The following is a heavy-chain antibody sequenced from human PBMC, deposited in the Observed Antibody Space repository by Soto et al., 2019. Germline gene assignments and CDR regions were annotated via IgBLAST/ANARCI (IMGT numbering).Heavy chain of an antibody. J-gene: IGHJ4*02. CDR2: INHSGNT. V-gene: IGHV4-34*01. CDR1: GKSLSGYY. D-gene: IGHD1-26*01. CDR3: ARHHVRGRTIAGAAEF. Sequence: QVQLQQWGAGLSKPSETLSLTCAVYGKSLSGYYWSWIRQPPGKALEWIGEINHSGNTNYNPSLKSRVTISVDTSKNQLFLNLSSVTAADTAMYYCARHHVRGRTIAGAAEFWGQGTLVTVSS.